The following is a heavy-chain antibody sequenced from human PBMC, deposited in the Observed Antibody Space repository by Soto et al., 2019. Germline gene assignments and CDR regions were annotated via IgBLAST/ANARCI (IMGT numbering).Heavy chain of an antibody. V-gene: IGHV3-23*04. D-gene: IGHD1-7*01. CDR2: ISGSGGST. Sequence: EVQLVESGGGLVQPGGSLRLSCAASGFTFSSYAMSWVRQAPGKGLEWVSAISGSGGSTYYADSVKGRFTISRDNSKNTLYLQMNSLRAEDTAVYYCAKDRPLTGTTYDYYYCYGMDVWGQGTTFTVSS. J-gene: IGHJ6*02. CDR3: AKDRPLTGTTYDYYYCYGMDV. CDR1: GFTFSSYA.